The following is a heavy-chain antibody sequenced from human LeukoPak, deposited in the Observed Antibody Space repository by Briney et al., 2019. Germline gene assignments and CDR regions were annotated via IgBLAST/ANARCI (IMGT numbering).Heavy chain of an antibody. J-gene: IGHJ4*02. V-gene: IGHV4-38-2*01. CDR1: GYSISSGYY. Sequence: PSETLSLTCAVSGYSISSGYYWGWIRQPPGKGLEWIGSIYHSGSTYYNPSLKSRVTISVDTSKNQFSLKLSSVTAADTAVYYCARAAYDSSGYYYYLDYWGQGTLVTVSS. CDR2: IYHSGST. D-gene: IGHD3-22*01. CDR3: ARAAYDSSGYYYYLDY.